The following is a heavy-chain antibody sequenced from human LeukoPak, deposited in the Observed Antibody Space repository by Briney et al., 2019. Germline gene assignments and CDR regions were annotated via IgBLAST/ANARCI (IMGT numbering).Heavy chain of an antibody. V-gene: IGHV3-7*01. Sequence: PGGSLRLSCAASGFTLSNYWMTWVRQAPGKGLEWVASIKDDGSAKYYDDSVQGRFSISRGDAKNSLYLQMNSLTFDDTAVYYCNTGGTPDYWGQGTLVTVSS. D-gene: IGHD1-7*01. CDR1: GFTLSNYW. CDR2: IKDDGSAK. CDR3: NTGGTPDY. J-gene: IGHJ4*02.